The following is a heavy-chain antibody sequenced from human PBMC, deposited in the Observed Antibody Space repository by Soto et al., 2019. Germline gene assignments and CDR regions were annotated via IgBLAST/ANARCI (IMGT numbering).Heavy chain of an antibody. CDR2: ISSDGSST. Sequence: EVQLLESGGGLVQPGESLRLSCAASGFTFSSYWMHWVRQAPGKGLVWVSRISSDGSSTAYADSVKGRFTISRDNAKNTLYLQMNSLRDEDTAVFYCARGNQDYDYVWGTVPIDYWGQGTLVTVSS. D-gene: IGHD3-16*01. CDR3: ARGNQDYDYVWGTVPIDY. V-gene: IGHV3-74*01. J-gene: IGHJ4*02. CDR1: GFTFSSYW.